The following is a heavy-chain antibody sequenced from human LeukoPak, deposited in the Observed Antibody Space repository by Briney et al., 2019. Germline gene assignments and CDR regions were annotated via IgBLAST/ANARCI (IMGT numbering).Heavy chain of an antibody. V-gene: IGHV1-69*13. CDR3: ARGYYYDSSGYYYFFDY. J-gene: IGHJ4*02. Sequence: SVKVSCKASGGTFSSYAISWVRQAPGQGLEWMGGIIPIFGTANYAQKFQGRVTITADESTSTAYMELSSLRSEDTAVYYRARGYYYDSSGYYYFFDYWGQGTLVTVSS. CDR2: IIPIFGTA. CDR1: GGTFSSYA. D-gene: IGHD3-22*01.